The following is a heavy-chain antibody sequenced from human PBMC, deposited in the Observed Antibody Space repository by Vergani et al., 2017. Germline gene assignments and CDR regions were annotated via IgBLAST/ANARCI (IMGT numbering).Heavy chain of an antibody. Sequence: QVQLQESGPGLVKPSETLSLTCTVSGGSISSYYWSWTRQPPGKGLEWIGYIYYSGSTNYNPSLKSQVTISVDTSKNQFSLKLSSVTAADTAVYYCAREGRSDWNLGFDPWGQGTLVTVSS. D-gene: IGHD1-7*01. V-gene: IGHV4-59*01. CDR2: IYYSGST. CDR1: GGSISSYY. CDR3: AREGRSDWNLGFDP. J-gene: IGHJ5*02.